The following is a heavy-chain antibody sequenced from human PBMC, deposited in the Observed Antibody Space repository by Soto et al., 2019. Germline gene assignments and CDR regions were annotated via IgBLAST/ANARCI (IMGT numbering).Heavy chain of an antibody. CDR3: ARLNPLVAVPTAMGWFDP. D-gene: IGHD2-2*01. Sequence: QVQLQESGPGLVKPSQTLSLTCTVSGDSISSGGYYWSWIRQSPGKGLEGIGYIFYSGYSYYNPSLKSRLFISVDTSKHHFSLRLSSVTAADTAVYYCARLNPLVAVPTAMGWFDPWGQGALVTVSS. J-gene: IGHJ5*02. CDR1: GDSISSGGYY. V-gene: IGHV4-31*03. CDR2: IFYSGYS.